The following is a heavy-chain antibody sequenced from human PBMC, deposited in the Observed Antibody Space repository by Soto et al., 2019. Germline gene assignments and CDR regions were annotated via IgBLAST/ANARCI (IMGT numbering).Heavy chain of an antibody. Sequence: QVQLVESGGGLVKPGGSLRLSCAASGFTFSDYYMSWIRQAPGKGLEWVSYISSSGSTIYYADSVKGRLTISRANAKNSLYLQMTSLRAEDTAVYYCAREPYDYVCGRDPPHFDYWGQGTLVTVSS. D-gene: IGHD3-16*01. CDR2: ISSSGSTI. CDR1: GFTFSDYY. V-gene: IGHV3-11*01. CDR3: AREPYDYVCGRDPPHFDY. J-gene: IGHJ4*02.